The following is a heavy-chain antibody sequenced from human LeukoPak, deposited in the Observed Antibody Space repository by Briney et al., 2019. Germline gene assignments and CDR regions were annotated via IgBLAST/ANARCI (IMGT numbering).Heavy chain of an antibody. CDR1: ADSMNNYY. J-gene: IGHJ4*02. CDR3: AKTGSLFGRFLDH. V-gene: IGHV4-59*01. D-gene: IGHD3-10*02. Sequence: RPSGTLSLTCSVFADSMNNYYWTWIRQPPGKGLEWVGNMHPGGTTKFHPSLEGRVTMSIDTSNKQFSLRLRSVTAADTATYYCAKTGSLFGRFLDHWGPGALVIVSS. CDR2: MHPGGTT.